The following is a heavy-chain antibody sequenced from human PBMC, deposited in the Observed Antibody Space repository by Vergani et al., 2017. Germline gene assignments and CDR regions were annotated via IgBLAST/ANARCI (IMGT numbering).Heavy chain of an antibody. CDR2: IYPGDSDT. Sequence: EVQLVQSGAEVKKPGESLKISCKGSGYSFTSYWIGWVRQMPGKGLEWMGIIYPGDSDTRYSPSFQGQVTISADKSISTAYLQWSSLKASDTAMYYCARHLHCSSTSYSGIYYMDVWGKGTTVTVSS. D-gene: IGHD2-2*01. J-gene: IGHJ6*03. CDR1: GYSFTSYW. CDR3: ARHLHCSSTSYSGIYYMDV. V-gene: IGHV5-51*01.